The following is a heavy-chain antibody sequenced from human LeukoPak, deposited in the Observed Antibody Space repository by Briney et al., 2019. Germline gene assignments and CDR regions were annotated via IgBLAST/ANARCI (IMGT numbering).Heavy chain of an antibody. Sequence: GGSLRLSCAASGFAFSSYSMNWVRQAPGKGLEWVSSISSSSSNIYYADSVKGRFTISRDNAKNSLYLQMNSLRVEDTAVYYCARCTTGRTFGSLREIKRSREIDYWGQGTLVTVSS. J-gene: IGHJ4*02. CDR1: GFAFSSYS. CDR3: ARCTTGRTFGSLREIKRSREIDY. D-gene: IGHD1-1*01. V-gene: IGHV3-21*01. CDR2: ISSSSSNI.